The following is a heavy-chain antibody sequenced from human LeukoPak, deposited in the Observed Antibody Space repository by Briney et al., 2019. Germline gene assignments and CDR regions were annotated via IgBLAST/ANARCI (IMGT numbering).Heavy chain of an antibody. J-gene: IGHJ4*02. CDR3: AKRGPESPASGKYYFDS. CDR2: ISGSAAAT. V-gene: IGHV3-23*01. D-gene: IGHD1-14*01. CDR1: GFTFTTYG. Sequence: GGTLRLSCAASGFTFTTYGMTWVRQAPGKGLEWVSAISGSAAATFYGDSVKGRFTISRDNSKRTVYLQMNSLRAEDTAVYYCAKRGPESPASGKYYFDSWGQGTLVIVSS.